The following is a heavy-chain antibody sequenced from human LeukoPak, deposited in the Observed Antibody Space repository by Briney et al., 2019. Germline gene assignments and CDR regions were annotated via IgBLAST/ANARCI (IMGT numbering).Heavy chain of an antibody. V-gene: IGHV4-34*01. CDR3: ARREWELAYYYMDV. D-gene: IGHD1-26*01. J-gene: IGHJ6*03. Sequence: PSETLSLTCAVYGGSFSGYYWSWIRQPPGKGLEWIGEINHSGSTNYNPSLKSRVTISVDTSKNQFSLKLSSVTAADMAVYYCARREWELAYYYMDVWGKGTTVTASS. CDR1: GGSFSGYY. CDR2: INHSGST.